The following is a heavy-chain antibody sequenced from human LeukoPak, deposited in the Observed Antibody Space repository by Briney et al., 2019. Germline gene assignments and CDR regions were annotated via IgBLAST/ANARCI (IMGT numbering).Heavy chain of an antibody. CDR3: ARTPPTYFDY. CDR1: GFTFSNYA. D-gene: IGHD1-14*01. J-gene: IGHJ4*02. V-gene: IGHV3-23*01. CDR2: ISGSGGST. Sequence: PGGSLRLSCAASGFTFSNYAMSWVRQAPGKGLEWVPAISGSGGSTYYADSVKGRFTISRDNAKNSLYLQMNSLRAEDTAVYYCARTPPTYFDYWGQGTLVTVSS.